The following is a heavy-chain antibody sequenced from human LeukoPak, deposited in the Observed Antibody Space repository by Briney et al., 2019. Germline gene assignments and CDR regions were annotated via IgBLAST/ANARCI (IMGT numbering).Heavy chain of an antibody. D-gene: IGHD3-22*01. CDR2: ISAYNGNT. CDR3: ARDHYYDSSGYSNWFDP. V-gene: IGHV1-18*01. J-gene: IGHJ5*02. Sequence: ASVKVPCKASGYTFTSYGISWVRQAPGQGLEWMGWISAYNGNTNYAQKLQGRVTMTTDTSTSTAYMELRSLRSDDTAVYYCARDHYYDSSGYSNWFDPWGQGTLVTVSS. CDR1: GYTFTSYG.